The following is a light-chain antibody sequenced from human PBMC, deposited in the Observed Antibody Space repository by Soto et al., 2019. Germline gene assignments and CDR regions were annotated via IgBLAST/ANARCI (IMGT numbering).Light chain of an antibody. CDR1: QSVSSN. J-gene: IGKJ4*01. CDR3: QQRSNWRVT. V-gene: IGKV3-15*01. CDR2: GAS. Sequence: EIVMTQSPATLSVSPGERATLSCRASQSVSSNLAWYQQKPGQAPRLLSYGASTRATGIPARFSGSGSGTEFTLTISSLQSEDFAVYYCQQRSNWRVTFGGGTKVEIK.